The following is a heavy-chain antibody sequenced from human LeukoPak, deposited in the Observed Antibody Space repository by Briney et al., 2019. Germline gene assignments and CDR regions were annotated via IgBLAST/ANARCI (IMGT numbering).Heavy chain of an antibody. CDR3: AKRGYYDSSGYYGPFDY. D-gene: IGHD3-22*01. CDR2: ISGSGGST. CDR1: GFTFGSYG. Sequence: GGSRRLACAASGFTFGSYGMSWVRQAPGKGLEWVSGISGSGGSTYYADSVKGRFTISRDSSKSTLYLQMNSLRTEDTAVYYCAKRGYYDSSGYYGPFDYWGQGTLVTVSS. J-gene: IGHJ4*02. V-gene: IGHV3-23*01.